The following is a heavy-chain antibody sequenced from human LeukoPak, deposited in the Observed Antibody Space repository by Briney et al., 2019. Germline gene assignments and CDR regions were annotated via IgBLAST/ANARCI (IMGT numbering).Heavy chain of an antibody. Sequence: GESLKISCKGSGYTFTSYWIGWVRQMPGKGLEWMGLRNPADSDTRYSPSFQGQVTISVDKSISTAYLEWSSLKASDTAMYYCARHVSSSRVTYDVWGQGTMVTVSS. CDR1: GYTFTSYW. CDR2: RNPADSDT. V-gene: IGHV5-51*01. D-gene: IGHD2-2*01. CDR3: ARHVSSSRVTYDV. J-gene: IGHJ3*01.